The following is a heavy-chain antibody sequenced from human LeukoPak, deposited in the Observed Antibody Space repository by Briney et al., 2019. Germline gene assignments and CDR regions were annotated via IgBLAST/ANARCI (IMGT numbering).Heavy chain of an antibody. J-gene: IGHJ5*02. CDR2: VWHDGSDK. CDR3: ARDLDYSNHFSWFDP. Sequence: GGSLRLSCVASGFTFSSYGMHWVRQAPGKGLEGGAIVWHDGSDKYYADSVKGRFTVSRDNSKNTIYLQLNSLRAEDTAVYYCARDLDYSNHFSWFDPWGQGTLVIVSS. CDR1: GFTFSSYG. D-gene: IGHD4-11*01. V-gene: IGHV3-33*01.